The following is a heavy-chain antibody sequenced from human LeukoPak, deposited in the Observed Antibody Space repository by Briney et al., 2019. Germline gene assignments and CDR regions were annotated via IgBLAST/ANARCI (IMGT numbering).Heavy chain of an antibody. D-gene: IGHD3-9*01. CDR2: ISYDGSNK. CDR3: ARDGVRYFDWLVGGYFDY. V-gene: IGHV3-30-3*01. Sequence: GVSLRPSCAASGFTFSSYAMHWVRQAPGKGLEWVAVISYDGSNKYYADSVKGRFTISRDNSKNTLYLQMNSLRAEDTAVYYCARDGVRYFDWLVGGYFDYWGQGTLVTVSP. CDR1: GFTFSSYA. J-gene: IGHJ4*02.